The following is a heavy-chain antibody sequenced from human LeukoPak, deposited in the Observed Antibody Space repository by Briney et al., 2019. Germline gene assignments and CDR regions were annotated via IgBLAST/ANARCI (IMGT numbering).Heavy chain of an antibody. V-gene: IGHV4-59*01. J-gene: IGHJ5*02. CDR3: ARGTVTTTSFWFDP. Sequence: PSETLSLTCTVSGDSLSPYYWSWIRQSPGKELEGIGYIYYSGGTNYPPSLRSRITISIDTSKNQFSLNLSSVTAADTAVYYCARGTVTTTSFWFDPWGQGTLVTVSS. CDR1: GDSLSPYY. D-gene: IGHD4-11*01. CDR2: IYYSGGT.